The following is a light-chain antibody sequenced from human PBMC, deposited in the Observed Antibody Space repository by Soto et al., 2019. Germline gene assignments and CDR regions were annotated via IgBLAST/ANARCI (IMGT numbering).Light chain of an antibody. CDR3: QQYGSSGT. V-gene: IGKV3-20*01. Sequence: ENVLTQPPGTLSLSPGGRATLSCRASQSVSSTYLAWYQQKPGQAPRLLIYGASSRATGIPDRFSGSGSGTDFTLTISRLEPEDFAVYYCQQYGSSGTFGQGTKVDNK. CDR2: GAS. CDR1: QSVSSTY. J-gene: IGKJ1*01.